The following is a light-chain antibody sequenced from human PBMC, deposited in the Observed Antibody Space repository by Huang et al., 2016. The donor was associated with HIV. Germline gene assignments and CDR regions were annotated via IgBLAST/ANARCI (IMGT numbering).Light chain of an antibody. CDR1: QSIKSN. Sequence: IVMTQSPVTLSVSPGGRAALSCRAGQSIKSNLAWYQQKPGQAPRLLIYGASTRATGVPARVSGSGSGTEFTLTINNLQSDDFAVYYCQQYDYWPPVTFGQGTKV. CDR2: GAS. J-gene: IGKJ1*01. CDR3: QQYDYWPPVT. V-gene: IGKV3-15*01.